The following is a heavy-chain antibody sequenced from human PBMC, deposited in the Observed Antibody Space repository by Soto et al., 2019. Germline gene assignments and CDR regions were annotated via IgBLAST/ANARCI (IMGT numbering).Heavy chain of an antibody. CDR2: ISYDGSNK. CDR1: GFTFSSYG. D-gene: IGHD3-16*02. CDR3: AKVLAPCASGLGELSFPDY. V-gene: IGHV3-30*18. Sequence: QVQLVESGGGVVQPGRSLRLSCAASGFTFSSYGMHWVRQAPGKGLEWVAVISYDGSNKYYADSVKGRFTISRDNSKNTMYLQMTSLRAEDTAVYYCAKVLAPCASGLGELSFPDYWGQGTLVTVSS. J-gene: IGHJ4*02.